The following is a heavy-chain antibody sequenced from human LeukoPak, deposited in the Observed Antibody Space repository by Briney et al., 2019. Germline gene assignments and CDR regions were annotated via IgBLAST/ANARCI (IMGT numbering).Heavy chain of an antibody. D-gene: IGHD5-24*01. J-gene: IGHJ4*02. CDR2: ISSNGGST. V-gene: IGHV3-64*01. Sequence: GGSLRLSCAASGFTFSSYAMHWVRQAPGKGLEYVSAISSNGGSTYYANSVKGRFTISRDNSKNTLYLQMGSLRAEDMAVYYCARSLGGGVEMATVRLFDYWGQGTLVTVSS. CDR3: ARSLGGGVEMATVRLFDY. CDR1: GFTFSSYA.